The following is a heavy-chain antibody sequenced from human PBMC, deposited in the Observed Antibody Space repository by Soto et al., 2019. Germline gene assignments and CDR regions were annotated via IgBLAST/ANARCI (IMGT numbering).Heavy chain of an antibody. Sequence: QVQLQESGPGLVKPSQTLSLTCTVSGGSISSGDYYWSWIRQPPGKGLEWSGDIYYSGSTYYNPSLKSRVTITVDTSKNHFDLRLNSATAADTSVYCCARVAGRGSDADWFGPWGPGTLVTVSS. CDR1: GGSISSGDYY. J-gene: IGHJ5*01. D-gene: IGHD1-26*01. CDR3: ARVAGRGSDADWFGP. V-gene: IGHV4-30-4*01. CDR2: IYYSGST.